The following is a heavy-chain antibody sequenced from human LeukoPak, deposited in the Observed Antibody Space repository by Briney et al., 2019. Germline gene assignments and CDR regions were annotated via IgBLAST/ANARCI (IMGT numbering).Heavy chain of an antibody. J-gene: IGHJ6*03. V-gene: IGHV4-38-2*02. CDR1: NYSISSGYY. CDR3: ARSTASLYYYDSSGTGYYMDV. Sequence: SETLSLTCTVSNYSISSGYYWGWIRQPQGKGLEWIGSMYHSGSTYYNPSLKSRVTISVDTSKNQFSLKLNSVTAADTAMYYCARSTASLYYYDSSGTGYYMDVWGKGTTVTVSS. CDR2: MYHSGST. D-gene: IGHD3-22*01.